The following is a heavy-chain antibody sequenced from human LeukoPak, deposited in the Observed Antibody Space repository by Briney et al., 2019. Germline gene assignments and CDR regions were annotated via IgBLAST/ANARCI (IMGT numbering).Heavy chain of an antibody. Sequence: GGSLRLSCAASGFTFSSYSMNWVRQAPGKGLEWVSSIISSSSYIYYADSVKGRFTISRDNAKNSLYLQMNSLRAEDTAVYYCARVTCSSTSCTYYFDYWGQGTLVTVSS. CDR2: IISSSSYI. CDR3: ARVTCSSTSCTYYFDY. CDR1: GFTFSSYS. V-gene: IGHV3-21*01. J-gene: IGHJ4*02. D-gene: IGHD2-2*01.